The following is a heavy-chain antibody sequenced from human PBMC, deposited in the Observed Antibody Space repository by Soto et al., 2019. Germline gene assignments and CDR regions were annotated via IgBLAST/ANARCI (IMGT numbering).Heavy chain of an antibody. J-gene: IGHJ6*02. CDR2: INHSGST. V-gene: IGHV4-34*01. D-gene: IGHD2-8*02. CDR3: AREEVVYAEGGRYYYYGMDV. Sequence: SETLSLTCAVYGGSFSGYYWSWIRQPPGKGLEWIGEINHSGSTNYNPSLKSRVTISVDTSKNQFSLKLSSVTAADTAVYYCAREEVVYAEGGRYYYYGMDVWGQGTTVTVS. CDR1: GGSFSGYY.